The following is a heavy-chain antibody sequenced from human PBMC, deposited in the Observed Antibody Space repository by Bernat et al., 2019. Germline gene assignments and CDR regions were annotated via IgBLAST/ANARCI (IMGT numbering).Heavy chain of an antibody. D-gene: IGHD6-13*01. CDR2: ISSSSSYI. J-gene: IGHJ6*02. CDR1: GFTFSSYS. V-gene: IGHV3-21*01. CDR3: AREVAAAEEYGMDV. Sequence: EVQLVESGGGLVKPGGSLRLSCAASGFTFSSYSMNWVRQAPGKGLEWVSSISSSSSYICYADSVKGRFTISRDNAKNSLYLQMNSLRAEDTAVYYCAREVAAAEEYGMDVWGQGTTVTVSS.